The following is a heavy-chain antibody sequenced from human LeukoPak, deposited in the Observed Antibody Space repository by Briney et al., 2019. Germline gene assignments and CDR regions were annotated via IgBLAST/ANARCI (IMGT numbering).Heavy chain of an antibody. V-gene: IGHV3-53*01. CDR2: IYSDGST. CDR3: AKSDSSGYYYVGGYYFDY. D-gene: IGHD3-22*01. Sequence: GGSLRLSCAVSGFTVSSDYMTWVRQAPGKGLEWVSVIYSDGSTYYTASVKGRFTISRDNSKNTLYLQMNSLRAEDTAVYYCAKSDSSGYYYVGGYYFDYWGQGTLVTVSS. CDR1: GFTVSSDY. J-gene: IGHJ4*02.